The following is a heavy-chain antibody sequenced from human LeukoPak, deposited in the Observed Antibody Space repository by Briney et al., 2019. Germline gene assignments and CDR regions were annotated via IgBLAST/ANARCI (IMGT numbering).Heavy chain of an antibody. CDR1: GYTFTSYG. D-gene: IGHD6-19*01. J-gene: IGHJ5*02. CDR3: ARDPYSSGFKWFDP. CDR2: ISAYNGNT. Sequence: ASVKVSCKASGYTFTSYGISWVRQAPGQGLEWMGWISAYNGNTNYAQKLQGRVTMTTDTSTGTAYMELRSLRSDDTAVCYCARDPYSSGFKWFDPWGQGTLVTVSS. V-gene: IGHV1-18*01.